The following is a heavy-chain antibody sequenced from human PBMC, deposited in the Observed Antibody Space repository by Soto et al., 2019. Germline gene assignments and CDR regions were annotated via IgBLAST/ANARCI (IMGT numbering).Heavy chain of an antibody. CDR1: GGTFSSYA. Sequence: VASVKVSCKASGGTFSSYAISWVRRAPGQGLEWMGGIIPIFGTANYAQKFQGRVTITADESTSTAYMELSSLRSEDTAVYYCAREATVMATIHVLYYYYGMDVWGQGTTVTVSS. CDR2: IIPIFGTA. D-gene: IGHD5-12*01. CDR3: AREATVMATIHVLYYYYGMDV. V-gene: IGHV1-69*13. J-gene: IGHJ6*02.